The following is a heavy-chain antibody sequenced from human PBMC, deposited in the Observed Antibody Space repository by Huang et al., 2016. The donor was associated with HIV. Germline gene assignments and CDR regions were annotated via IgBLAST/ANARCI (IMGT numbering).Heavy chain of an antibody. V-gene: IGHV3-74*01. CDR1: GFSISSYW. J-gene: IGHJ4*02. CDR3: ARDPRIQSWLNFFDY. Sequence: EVQLVESGGGLVQPGGSLRLSCAASGFSISSYWMHWVRQAPGKGVVWVSRSNSDGSSTSYADSVKGRFTISRDNAKNTLYLQMNRLRAEDTAVYYCARDPRIQSWLNFFDYWGQGTLVSVSS. CDR2: SNSDGSST. D-gene: IGHD3-22*01.